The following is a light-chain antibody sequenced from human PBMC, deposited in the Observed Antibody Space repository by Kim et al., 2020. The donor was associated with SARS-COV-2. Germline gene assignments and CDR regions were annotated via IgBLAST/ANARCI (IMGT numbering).Light chain of an antibody. CDR1: QTLSGNY. Sequence: SPGRRAPHSCRASQTLSGNYLAWYKQKFGQAPRLLIYAASTRATGIPDRFSGSGSGTDFTLTISRVEPEDFAVYYCQQYGSSSRTFGQGTKVDIK. V-gene: IGKV3-20*01. J-gene: IGKJ1*01. CDR3: QQYGSSSRT. CDR2: AAS.